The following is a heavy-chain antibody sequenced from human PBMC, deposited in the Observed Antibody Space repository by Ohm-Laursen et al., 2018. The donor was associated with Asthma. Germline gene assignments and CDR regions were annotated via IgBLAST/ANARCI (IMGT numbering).Heavy chain of an antibody. CDR2: ISGGGGST. CDR3: ARDLWFGEESPDY. Sequence: SLRLSCTASGFTFSSYAMNWVRQSPGKGLEWVSAISGGGGSTDYADSVRARFTISRDNSKNTLYLQMNSLRAEDTAVYYCARDLWFGEESPDYWGQGTLVTVSS. CDR1: GFTFSSYA. V-gene: IGHV3-23*01. J-gene: IGHJ4*02. D-gene: IGHD3-10*01.